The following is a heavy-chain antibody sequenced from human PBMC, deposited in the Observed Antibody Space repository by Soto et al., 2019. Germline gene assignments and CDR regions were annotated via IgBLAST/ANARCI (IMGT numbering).Heavy chain of an antibody. CDR3: ARDLTEVDTAMAHDY. V-gene: IGHV3-74*01. CDR1: GFTFSSYW. J-gene: IGHJ4*02. D-gene: IGHD5-18*01. CDR2: INSDGSST. Sequence: EVQLVESGGGLVQPGGSLRLSCAASGFTFSSYWMHWVRQAPGKGLVWVSRINSDGSSTSYADSVKGRFTISRDNAKNTLYLQMNSLRAEDTAVYYCARDLTEVDTAMAHDYWGQGTLVTVSS.